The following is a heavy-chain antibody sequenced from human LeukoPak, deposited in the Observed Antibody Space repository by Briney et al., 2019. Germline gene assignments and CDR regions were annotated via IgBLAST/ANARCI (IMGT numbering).Heavy chain of an antibody. V-gene: IGHV1-2*02. CDR3: GRDRRQDPKGDY. CDR1: GSRFTVCY. J-gene: IGHJ4*02. CDR2: INPNSGGT. Sequence: ASVKVSCKASGSRFTVCYMHWVRQAPGQGLEWMGWINPNSGGTNYAQKFQGRVTMTRDTSISTAYMELRRLRIDDTAVYYCGRDRRQDPKGDYWGQGTLVTVSS.